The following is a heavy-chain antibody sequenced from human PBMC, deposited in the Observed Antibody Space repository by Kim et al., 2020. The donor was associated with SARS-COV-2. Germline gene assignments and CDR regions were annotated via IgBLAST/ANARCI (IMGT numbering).Heavy chain of an antibody. Sequence: SLKSRVNISVDTSKNQFSLKLSSGTAADTAVYYCARGRITMFGVVTEFDYWGQGTLVTVSS. D-gene: IGHD3-3*01. V-gene: IGHV4-31*02. J-gene: IGHJ4*02. CDR3: ARGRITMFGVVTEFDY.